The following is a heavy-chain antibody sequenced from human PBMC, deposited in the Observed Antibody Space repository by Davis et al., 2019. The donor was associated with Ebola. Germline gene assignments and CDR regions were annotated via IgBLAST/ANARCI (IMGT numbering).Heavy chain of an antibody. D-gene: IGHD3-10*01. V-gene: IGHV3-74*03. CDR2: INRDGSTT. Sequence: GESLKISCSASAFTFSTYAMSWVRQAPGKGLVWVSCINRDGSTTTYADSVKGRFTISRDNAKNTLYLQMNNLRVEDTAVYYCATLSGYYWGQGTLVTVSS. CDR1: AFTFSTYA. J-gene: IGHJ4*02. CDR3: ATLSGYY.